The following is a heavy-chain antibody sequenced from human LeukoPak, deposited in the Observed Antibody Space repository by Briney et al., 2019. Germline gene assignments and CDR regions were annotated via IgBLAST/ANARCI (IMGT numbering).Heavy chain of an antibody. CDR2: ICACNGNT. Sequence: ASVKVSCKASGYTFTSYGISWVRQAPGQGLEWMGWICACNGNTNYAQKLQGRVTMTRNTSISTAYMELSSLRSEDTAVYYCARVDSAFYGMDVWGQGTTVTVSS. V-gene: IGHV1-18*01. CDR1: GYTFTSYG. J-gene: IGHJ6*02. CDR3: ARVDSAFYGMDV. D-gene: IGHD1-26*01.